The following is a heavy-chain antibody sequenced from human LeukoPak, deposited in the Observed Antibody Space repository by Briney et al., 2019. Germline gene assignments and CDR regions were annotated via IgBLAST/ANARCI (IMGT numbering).Heavy chain of an antibody. V-gene: IGHV3-23*01. J-gene: IGHJ4*02. CDR1: GFTFSSYA. Sequence: GGSLRLSCAASGFTFSSYAMSWVRQAPGKGLEWVSAISGSGDSTYYGDSVKGRFTISRDNSKNTLYLQMNSLRAEDTAVYYCAKTRPLDSSSWSHGDYWGQGTLVSVSS. CDR2: ISGSGDST. CDR3: AKTRPLDSSSWSHGDY. D-gene: IGHD6-13*01.